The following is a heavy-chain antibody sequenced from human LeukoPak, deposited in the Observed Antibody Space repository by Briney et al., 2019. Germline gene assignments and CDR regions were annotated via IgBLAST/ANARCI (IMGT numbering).Heavy chain of an antibody. V-gene: IGHV1-69*05. CDR2: IIPIFGTA. J-gene: IGHJ1*01. Sequence: ASVKVSCKASGGTFSSYAISWVRRAPGQGLEWMGRIIPIFGTANYAQKFQGRVTITTDESTSTAYMELSSLRSEDTAVYYCARDPGVGYYTAKYFQHWGQGTLVTVSS. D-gene: IGHD3-22*01. CDR1: GGTFSSYA. CDR3: ARDPGVGYYTAKYFQH.